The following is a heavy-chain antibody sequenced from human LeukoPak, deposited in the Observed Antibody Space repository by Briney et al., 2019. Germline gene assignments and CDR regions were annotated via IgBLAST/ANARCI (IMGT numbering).Heavy chain of an antibody. Sequence: GGTLRLSCAASGFTFSIYGMSWVRQAPGKGLEWVSGISGSGGSTYYADSVKGRFTISRDNSKNTLYLQMSSLRAEDTAIYFCANGYYYDSTDYWGQGTRVTVSS. CDR1: GFTFSIYG. J-gene: IGHJ4*02. D-gene: IGHD3-22*01. CDR2: ISGSGGST. V-gene: IGHV3-23*01. CDR3: ANGYYYDSTDY.